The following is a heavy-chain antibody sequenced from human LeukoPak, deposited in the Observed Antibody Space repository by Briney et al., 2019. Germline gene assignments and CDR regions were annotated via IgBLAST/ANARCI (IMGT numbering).Heavy chain of an antibody. V-gene: IGHV3-30-3*01. CDR3: ARGTGTTMGIDY. CDR2: ISYDGSNK. D-gene: IGHD1-1*01. J-gene: IGHJ4*02. CDR1: GFTFSSYA. Sequence: GGSLRLSCAASGFTFSSYAMHWVRQAPGKGLEWVAVISYDGSNKYYADSVKGRFTISRDNSKNTLYLQMNSLRAEDTAVYYCARGTGTTMGIDYWGQGTLVTVSS.